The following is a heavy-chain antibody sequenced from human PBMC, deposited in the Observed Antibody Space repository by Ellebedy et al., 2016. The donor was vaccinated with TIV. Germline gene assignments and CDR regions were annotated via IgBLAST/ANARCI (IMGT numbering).Heavy chain of an antibody. CDR2: ISLDGDGQ. CDR1: GFTFSNYF. CDR3: ARGIHQTDPFADH. J-gene: IGHJ4*02. V-gene: IGHV3-7*03. Sequence: PGGSLRLSCAPFGFTFSNYFMGGVRQAPGKGLEWVASISLDGDGQQYADSVEGRFTLSRDDDEKSLYLQMKNLRIEDTAVYYCARGIHQTDPFADHWGQGPLVSVSS. D-gene: IGHD2-2*01.